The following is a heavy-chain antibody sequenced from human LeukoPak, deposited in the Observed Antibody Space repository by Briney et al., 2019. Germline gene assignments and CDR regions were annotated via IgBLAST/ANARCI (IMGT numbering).Heavy chain of an antibody. Sequence: SETLSLTCGVSGGSISGTNWWSWVRQPPWQGLEWIGEISLRGLTNYNPSLRSRLTMSLDESKNQVSLNLTSVTAADTAVYYCSRESGPFSPFGFWGQGTLVSVRS. CDR3: SRESGPFSPFGF. J-gene: IGHJ4*02. CDR1: GGSISGTNW. CDR2: ISLRGLT. V-gene: IGHV4-4*02. D-gene: IGHD1-26*01.